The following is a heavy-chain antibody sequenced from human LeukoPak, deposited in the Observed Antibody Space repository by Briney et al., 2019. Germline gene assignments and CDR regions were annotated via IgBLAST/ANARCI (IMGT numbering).Heavy chain of an antibody. D-gene: IGHD3-10*01. V-gene: IGHV3-30*18. CDR1: GFTFSSYG. Sequence: SGGSLRLSCAASGFTFSSYGMHWVRQAPGKGLEWASVISYDGSNKYYADSVKGRFTISRDNSKNTVYLQMNSLTAEDTAVYYCAKDQNRWFGELFPRYSPDYWGQGTLVTVSS. J-gene: IGHJ4*02. CDR2: ISYDGSNK. CDR3: AKDQNRWFGELFPRYSPDY.